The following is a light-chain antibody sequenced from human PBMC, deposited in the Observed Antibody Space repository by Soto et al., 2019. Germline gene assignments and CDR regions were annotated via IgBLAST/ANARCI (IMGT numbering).Light chain of an antibody. J-gene: IGKJ2*01. CDR2: GAS. CDR1: QSVSDN. CDR3: QQYESLYT. Sequence: EIWLTPSPGPLSLSPGEIDTLSCRASQSVSDNLALYQQKAGKPPRRVMYGASTRATDIPVRFSGSGSGTDFTVTISSLGPEDFAVYLCQQYESLYTVDQGTKLEIK. V-gene: IGKV3-20*01.